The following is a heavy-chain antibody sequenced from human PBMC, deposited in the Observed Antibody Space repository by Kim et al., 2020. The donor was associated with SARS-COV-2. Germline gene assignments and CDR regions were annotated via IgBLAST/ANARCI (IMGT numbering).Heavy chain of an antibody. V-gene: IGHV3-11*06. J-gene: IGHJ4*02. CDR2: ISSSSSYT. CDR1: GFTFSDYY. Sequence: GGSLRLSCAASGFTFSDYYMSWIRQAPGKGLEWVSYISSSSSYTNYADSVKGRFTISRDNAKNSLYLQMNSLRAEDTAVYYCARQWSSVAAAVNEGDYWGQGTLVTVSS. CDR3: ARQWSSVAAAVNEGDY. D-gene: IGHD6-13*01.